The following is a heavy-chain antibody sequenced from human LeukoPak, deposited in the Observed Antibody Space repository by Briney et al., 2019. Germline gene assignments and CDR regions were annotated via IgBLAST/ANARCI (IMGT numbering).Heavy chain of an antibody. CDR3: ERQKWEQQGRDYYFNGLDV. D-gene: IGHD1-26*01. CDR1: GGSISSYY. CDR2: IYYSGST. Sequence: SETLSLTCTVSGGSISSYYWSWIRQPPGKGLEWIGYIYYSGSTNYNPSLKSRVTISVDTSKNHFSLKLSSVTAADTAVYYCERQKWEQQGRDYYFNGLDVWGPGTTVTVSS. V-gene: IGHV4-59*08. J-gene: IGHJ6*02.